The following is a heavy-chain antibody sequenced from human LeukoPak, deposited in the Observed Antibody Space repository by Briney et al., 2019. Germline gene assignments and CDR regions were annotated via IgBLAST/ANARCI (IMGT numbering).Heavy chain of an antibody. Sequence: ASVKVSCKASGYTFTSYYMHWVRQAPGQGLEWMGIINPSGGSTSYAQKFQGRVTITTDESTSAAYMELSSLRSEDTAVYYCARTMVRGVITNSYYMDVWGKGTTVTVSS. V-gene: IGHV1-46*01. CDR1: GYTFTSYY. J-gene: IGHJ6*03. CDR2: INPSGGST. CDR3: ARTMVRGVITNSYYMDV. D-gene: IGHD3-10*01.